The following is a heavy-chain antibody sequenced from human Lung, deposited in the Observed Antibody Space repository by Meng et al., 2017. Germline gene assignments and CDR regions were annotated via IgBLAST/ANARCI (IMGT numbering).Heavy chain of an antibody. CDR2: INTDASST. Sequence: GGSLRLSCAASRFTFSSYNMHWVRQTPGEGLVWVSRINTDASSTTYADSVKGRFTISRDDAKNTVYLQMNSLRAEDTAVYYCARDADWVIFDHWGQGALVTVSS. D-gene: IGHD3-9*01. CDR3: ARDADWVIFDH. V-gene: IGHV3-74*03. J-gene: IGHJ4*02. CDR1: RFTFSSYN.